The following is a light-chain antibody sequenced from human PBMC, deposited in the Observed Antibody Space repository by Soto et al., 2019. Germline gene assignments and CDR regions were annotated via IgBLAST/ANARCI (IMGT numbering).Light chain of an antibody. J-gene: IGKJ1*01. CDR3: QQCYSTPWT. V-gene: IGKV3D-20*02. CDR2: DSS. CDR1: QRLSSYF. Sequence: EIVLTQSPATLSLSPGARAPLSCRAGQRLSSYFLAWYQQKPGQAPKLLIYDSSTMATGFPYRFSGIGSGTDFTLTIIRLEPEDFAAYYCQQCYSTPWTFGQGTKVDIK.